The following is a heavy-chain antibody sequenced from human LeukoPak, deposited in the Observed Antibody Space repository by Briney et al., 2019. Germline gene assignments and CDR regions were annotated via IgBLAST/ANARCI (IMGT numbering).Heavy chain of an antibody. CDR2: IYHSGDT. CDR1: DYSIRSGFY. D-gene: IGHD5-12*01. CDR3: AREIGATIPKFDY. Sequence: SETLSLTCTVSDYSIRSGFYWGWIRQPPGKGLEWIGTIYHSGDTYYNPSLKSRVTISVDTSKNQFSLKLSSVTAADTAVYYCAREIGATIPKFDYGGQGPRVTVSS. J-gene: IGHJ4*02. V-gene: IGHV4-38-2*02.